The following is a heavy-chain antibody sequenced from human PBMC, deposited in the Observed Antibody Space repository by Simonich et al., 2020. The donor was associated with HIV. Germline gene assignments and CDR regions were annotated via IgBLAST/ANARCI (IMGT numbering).Heavy chain of an antibody. V-gene: IGHV1-69*06. D-gene: IGHD6-6*01. CDR3: ARDSSVSRVEGYYYYMDV. J-gene: IGHJ6*03. CDR2: ILPIRGRT. Sequence: QVQLVQSGPAVKKPGSSVRVSCKASGGTFTSYALSWVRQAPGQGLEWMGGILPIRGRTNYARKFQGRVRITADKATSTAYMELSSLGSEDTAVYFCARDSSVSRVEGYYYYMDVWGKGTTVTVSS. CDR1: GGTFTSYA.